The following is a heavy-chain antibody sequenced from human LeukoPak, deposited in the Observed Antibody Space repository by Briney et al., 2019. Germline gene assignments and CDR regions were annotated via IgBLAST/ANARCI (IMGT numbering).Heavy chain of an antibody. CDR3: ARLTGASHIVVVLGQPNWFDP. V-gene: IGHV4-30-2*01. J-gene: IGHJ5*02. CDR1: GGSISSGGYY. D-gene: IGHD2-15*01. CDR2: IYHSEST. Sequence: SETLSLTCTVSGGSISSGGYYWSWIRQPPGKGLEWIGYIYHSESTYYNPSLKSRVTISVDRSKNQFSLKLSSVTAADTAVYYCARLTGASHIVVVLGQPNWFDPWGQGTLVTVSS.